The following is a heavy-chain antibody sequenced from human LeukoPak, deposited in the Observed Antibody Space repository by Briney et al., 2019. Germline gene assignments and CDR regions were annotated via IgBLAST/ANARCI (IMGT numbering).Heavy chain of an antibody. J-gene: IGHJ4*02. Sequence: PSETLSLTCTVSGGSISSYYWSWIRQPPGKGLEWIGRMNTSGSTNYNPSLKSRVTISVDTSKNQFSLKLSSVTAADTAVYYCARDRDSTSSRFDYWGQGTLVTVSS. CDR3: ARDRDSTSSRFDY. CDR2: MNTSGST. V-gene: IGHV4-4*07. D-gene: IGHD6-6*01. CDR1: GGSISSYY.